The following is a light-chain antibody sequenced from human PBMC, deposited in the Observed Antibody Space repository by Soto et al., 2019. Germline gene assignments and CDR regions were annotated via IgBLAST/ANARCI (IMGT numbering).Light chain of an antibody. CDR2: AAS. J-gene: IGKJ1*01. CDR3: QQCHRYLT. Sequence: DIQMTHSPFILSASVGDRVSITARASASMSDCLAWYQQKPGKAPKLLIYAASSLQSGVPSRFSGSGSGTEFTLTISSLQPDDIATYYCQQCHRYLTFGQGTKVDIK. V-gene: IGKV1-5*01. CDR1: ASMSDC.